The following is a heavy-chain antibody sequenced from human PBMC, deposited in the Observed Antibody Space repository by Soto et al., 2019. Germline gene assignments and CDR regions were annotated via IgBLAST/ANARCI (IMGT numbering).Heavy chain of an antibody. CDR3: STIIVAAARARFDP. D-gene: IGHD2-21*01. V-gene: IGHV3-15*01. CDR1: RFTFSNAW. Sequence: GGSLRLSCAASRFTFSNAWMTWVRQAPGKGLEWVGRIKSNPDGGTTDYAASVQGRFTISRDDPQNTLFLQMNSLKIEDTAVYYCSTIIVAAARARFDPWGQGTLVTVSS. J-gene: IGHJ5*02. CDR2: IKSNPDGGTT.